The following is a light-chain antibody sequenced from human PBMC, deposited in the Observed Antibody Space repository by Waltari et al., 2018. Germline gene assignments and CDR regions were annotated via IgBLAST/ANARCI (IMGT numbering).Light chain of an antibody. Sequence: DIQMTQSPSFLSASGGDRVTLTCRAAQDIANYLSWYQQKPGKPPKRLIYAASSLESGVPPRFSGSGSGTEFTLTITDLQPEDFATYYRLQYKSQPFTFGPGTKLDIK. CDR1: QDIANY. CDR2: AAS. V-gene: IGKV1-17*02. CDR3: LQYKSQPFT. J-gene: IGKJ3*01.